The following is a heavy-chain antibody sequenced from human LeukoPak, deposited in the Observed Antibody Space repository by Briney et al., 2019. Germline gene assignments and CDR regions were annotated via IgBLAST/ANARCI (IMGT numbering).Heavy chain of an antibody. CDR1: GGSISSSSYS. J-gene: IGHJ4*02. CDR3: ARGTMVRGVSFDY. D-gene: IGHD3-10*01. V-gene: IGHV4-39*01. CDR2: IYYSGST. Sequence: SETLSLTCTVSGGSISSSSYSWGWIRQPPGKGLEWIGSIYYSGSTYYNPSLKSRVTISVDTSKNQFSLKLSSVTAADTAVYYCARGTMVRGVSFDYWGQGTLVTVSS.